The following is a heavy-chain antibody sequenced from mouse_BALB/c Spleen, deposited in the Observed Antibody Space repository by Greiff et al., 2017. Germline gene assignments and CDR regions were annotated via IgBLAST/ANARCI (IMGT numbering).Heavy chain of an antibody. D-gene: IGHD1-1*01. J-gene: IGHJ1*01. Sequence: EVKVVESGPSLVKPSQTLSLTCSVTGDSITSGYWNWIRKFPGNKLEYMGYISYSGSTYYNPSLKSRISITRDTSKNQYYLQLNSVTTEDTATYYCARYGYYGSSSYWYFDVWGAGTTVTVSS. CDR1: GDSITSGY. V-gene: IGHV3-8*02. CDR3: ARYGYYGSSSYWYFDV. CDR2: ISYSGST.